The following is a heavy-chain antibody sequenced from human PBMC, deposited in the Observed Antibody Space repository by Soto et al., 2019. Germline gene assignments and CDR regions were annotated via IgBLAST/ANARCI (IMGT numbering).Heavy chain of an antibody. CDR3: AKDRDYYDSSGYYPWRYFDY. CDR1: GFTFSRYG. J-gene: IGHJ4*02. CDR2: ISYDGSSK. Sequence: GSLRLSCAASGFTFSRYGMHWVRQAPGKGLEWVAVISYDGSSKYYADSVKGRFTISRDNSKNTLYLQMNSLRAEDTAVYYCAKDRDYYDSSGYYPWRYFDYWGQGTLVTVSS. D-gene: IGHD3-22*01. V-gene: IGHV3-30*18.